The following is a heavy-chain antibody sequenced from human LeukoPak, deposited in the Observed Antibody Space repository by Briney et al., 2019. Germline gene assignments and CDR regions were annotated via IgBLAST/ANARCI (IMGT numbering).Heavy chain of an antibody. CDR1: GFTFSSYA. CDR2: ISYDGSNK. V-gene: IGHV3-30*04. CDR3: ARDVIQLWLLSH. J-gene: IGHJ4*02. D-gene: IGHD5-18*01. Sequence: GRSLRLSCAASGFTFSSYAMHWVRQAPGKGLEWVAVISYDGSNKYYADSVKGRFTISRDNAKNSLYLQMNSLRAEDTAVYYCARDVIQLWLLSHWGQGSLVTVSS.